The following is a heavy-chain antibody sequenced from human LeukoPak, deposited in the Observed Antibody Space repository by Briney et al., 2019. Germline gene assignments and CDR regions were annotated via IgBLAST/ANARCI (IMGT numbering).Heavy chain of an antibody. Sequence: PSETLSLTCTVSGDSISSYYWSWIRQPPGKGLEWIGNIYYTGSTNYNPSLKSRVTISVDTSKNQLYLKLSSLTAADSAVYYCARRSTLENFLDSWGQGTPVTVSS. CDR3: ARRSTLENFLDS. J-gene: IGHJ4*02. D-gene: IGHD1-7*01. CDR1: GDSISSYY. V-gene: IGHV4-59*08. CDR2: IYYTGST.